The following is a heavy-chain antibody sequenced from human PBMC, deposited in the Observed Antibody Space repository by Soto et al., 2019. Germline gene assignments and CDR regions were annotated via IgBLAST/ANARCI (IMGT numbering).Heavy chain of an antibody. V-gene: IGHV4-30-4*02. CDR3: ARHFDGNSPYGFDM. CDR1: GGSISSGDYY. Sequence: SETLSLTCTVSGGSISSGDYYWSWIRQPPGKGLEWIGYIYYSGSTYYNPSLRSRVTMSVDTSKNQFSLEVTSVTAADTAVYYRARHFDGNSPYGFDMWGQGTMVTVSS. D-gene: IGHD3-10*01. CDR2: IYYSGST. J-gene: IGHJ3*02.